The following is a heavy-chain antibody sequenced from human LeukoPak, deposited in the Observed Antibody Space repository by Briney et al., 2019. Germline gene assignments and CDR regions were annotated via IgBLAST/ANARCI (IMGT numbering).Heavy chain of an antibody. CDR2: INHSGST. CDR3: ARESSSFRF. J-gene: IGHJ4*02. D-gene: IGHD6-6*01. V-gene: IGHV4-34*01. CDR1: GGSFSGYY. Sequence: PSETLSLTCAVYGGSFSGYYWSWIRQPPGKGLEWIGEINHSGSTNYNPSLKSRVIISVDTSKNQFSLKLSSVTAADTAVYYCARESSSFRFWGQGTLVTVSS.